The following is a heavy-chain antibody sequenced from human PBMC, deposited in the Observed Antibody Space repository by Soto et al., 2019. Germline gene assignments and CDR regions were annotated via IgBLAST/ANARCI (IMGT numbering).Heavy chain of an antibody. CDR1: GYTLTELS. Sequence: ASVKVSCKISGYTLTELSMHWVRQAPGKGLEWMGGFDPEDGETIYAQKFQGRVTMTEDTSTDTAYMELSSLRSEDTAVYYCATGLPRLRFLLVTDYWGQGTLVTVSS. CDR3: ATGLPRLRFLLVTDY. J-gene: IGHJ4*02. CDR2: FDPEDGET. D-gene: IGHD3-3*01. V-gene: IGHV1-24*01.